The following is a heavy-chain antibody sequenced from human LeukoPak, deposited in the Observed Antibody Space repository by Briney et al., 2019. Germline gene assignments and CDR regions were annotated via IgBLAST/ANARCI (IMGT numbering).Heavy chain of an antibody. CDR3: ARILAYYMDV. V-gene: IGHV3-21*01. J-gene: IGHJ6*03. CDR1: GFTFSSYS. CDR2: ISSSSNYI. Sequence: GGSLRLSCAASGFTFSSYSMNWVRQAPGKGLEWVSSISSSSNYIYYADSLKGRFTISRDNAKNSVYLQMNSLRAEDTAVYYRARILAYYMDVWGKGTTVTVS.